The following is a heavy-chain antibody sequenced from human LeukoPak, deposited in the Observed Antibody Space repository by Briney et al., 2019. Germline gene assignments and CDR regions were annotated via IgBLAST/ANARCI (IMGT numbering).Heavy chain of an antibody. CDR3: AKAGITMIVVVPRYAFGI. CDR2: IVLGNGKA. D-gene: IGHD3-22*01. Sequence: ASVKVSCKTSAFTFATSAMQWVRQARGQHLELIGWIVLGNGKANYAQNFQERVTITRDLSTRTVYMELNSLRSEDTAVYYCAKAGITMIVVVPRYAFGIWGQGTMVTVSS. V-gene: IGHV1-58*02. CDR1: AFTFATSA. J-gene: IGHJ3*02.